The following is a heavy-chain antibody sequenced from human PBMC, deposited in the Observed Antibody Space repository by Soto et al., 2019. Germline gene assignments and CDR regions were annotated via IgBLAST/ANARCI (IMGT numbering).Heavy chain of an antibody. Sequence: SETLSLTCTVSGDSISSNFYYWGWIRQPPGKGLEWIGSIYYSGGTYYNPSLKSRVTISVDTSKNQFSLKLTSVTAADTAVYYCAGHRCSSATCHPFNYFDPWGQGTLVTVSS. CDR1: GDSISSNFYY. V-gene: IGHV4-39*01. D-gene: IGHD2-2*01. CDR3: AGHRCSSATCHPFNYFDP. CDR2: IYYSGGT. J-gene: IGHJ5*02.